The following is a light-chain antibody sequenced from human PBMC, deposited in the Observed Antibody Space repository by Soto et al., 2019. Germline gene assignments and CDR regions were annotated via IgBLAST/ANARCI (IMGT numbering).Light chain of an antibody. CDR3: QVCESNSVFV. J-gene: IGLJ1*01. CDR2: DDA. V-gene: IGLV3-21*02. Sequence: SYDLAQPPSVSVAPGQTARITCGGNNIGSQSLHWYQQKPGQAPVLVVYDDADRPSGVPERFSGTKSGNMATLTISRVEAGDEADYYCQVCESNSVFVFGIGTKVTVL. CDR1: NIGSQS.